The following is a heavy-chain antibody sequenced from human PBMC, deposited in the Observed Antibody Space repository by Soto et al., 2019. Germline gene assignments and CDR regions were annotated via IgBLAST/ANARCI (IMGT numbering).Heavy chain of an antibody. J-gene: IGHJ6*02. V-gene: IGHV4-39*01. D-gene: IGHD4-17*01. CDR2: IYYSGST. CDR3: ARQLGDYEDYYYGMDV. Sequence: SETLSLTCTVSGGSISSSSYYWGWIRQPPGKGLEWIGSIYYSGSTYYNPSLKSRVTISVDTSKNQFSLKLSSVTAADTAVYYCARQLGDYEDYYYGMDVWGQGTTVTVSS. CDR1: GGSISSSSYY.